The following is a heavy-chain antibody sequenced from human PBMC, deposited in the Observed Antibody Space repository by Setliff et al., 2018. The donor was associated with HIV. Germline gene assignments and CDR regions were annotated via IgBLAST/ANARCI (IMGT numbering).Heavy chain of an antibody. D-gene: IGHD3-22*01. J-gene: IGHJ4*02. Sequence: SETLSLTCSVSGDSISSGGHYWSWIRQSPGKGLEWIGYIHYSGSTYFNPSLKGRVSISTDTSKNQFSLKLTSVTAADTAVYYCASRDTSRYFDDYWGQGTQVTVSS. CDR2: IHYSGST. V-gene: IGHV4-30-4*08. CDR1: GDSISSGGHY. CDR3: ASRDTSRYFDDY.